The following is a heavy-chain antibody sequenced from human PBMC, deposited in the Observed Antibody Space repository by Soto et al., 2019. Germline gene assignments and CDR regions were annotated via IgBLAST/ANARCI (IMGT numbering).Heavy chain of an antibody. Sequence: SETLSLTCTVSGGSISSSSYYWGWIRQPPGKGLEWIGSIYYSGSTYYNPSLKSRVTISVDTSKNQFSLKLSSVTAADTAVYYCARLGGKAARLYYFDYWGQGTLVTSPQ. CDR3: ARLGGKAARLYYFDY. CDR2: IYYSGST. D-gene: IGHD6-6*01. J-gene: IGHJ4*02. V-gene: IGHV4-39*01. CDR1: GGSISSSSYY.